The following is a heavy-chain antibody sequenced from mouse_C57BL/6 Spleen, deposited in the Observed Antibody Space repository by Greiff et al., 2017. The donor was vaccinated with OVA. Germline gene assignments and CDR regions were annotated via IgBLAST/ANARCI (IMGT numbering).Heavy chain of an antibody. CDR1: GYSITSGYY. Sequence: EVQRVESGPGLVKPSQSLSLTCSVTGYSITSGYYWNWIRQFPGNKLEWMGYISYDGSNNYNPSLKNRISITRDTSKNQFFLKLNSVTTEDTATYYCARGTAQATMDYWGQGTSVTVSS. V-gene: IGHV3-6*01. CDR3: ARGTAQATMDY. D-gene: IGHD3-2*02. J-gene: IGHJ4*01. CDR2: ISYDGSN.